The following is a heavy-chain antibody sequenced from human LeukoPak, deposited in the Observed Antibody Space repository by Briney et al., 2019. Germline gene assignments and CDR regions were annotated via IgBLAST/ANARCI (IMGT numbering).Heavy chain of an antibody. J-gene: IGHJ6*03. Sequence: SETLSLTCTVSGGSISSSSYHWGWIRQPPGKGLESIGSIYYSGSTYYNPSLKSRVTISVDTSKNQFSLKLSSVTAADTAVYYCARQVVRGVSITHYYMDVWGKGTTVTVSS. V-gene: IGHV4-39*01. CDR3: ARQVVRGVSITHYYMDV. CDR1: GGSISSSSYH. CDR2: IYYSGST. D-gene: IGHD3-10*01.